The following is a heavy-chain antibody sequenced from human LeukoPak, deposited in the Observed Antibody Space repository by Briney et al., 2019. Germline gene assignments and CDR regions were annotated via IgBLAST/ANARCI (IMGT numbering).Heavy chain of an antibody. CDR2: IGTAGDP. CDR1: GLTLSSYD. D-gene: IGHD3-10*01. J-gene: IGHJ2*01. Sequence: GGSLTLPCTASGLTLSSYDMHWVRQATGKGLEWVSAIGTAGDPYYPGSVKGRFTISRENAKNSLYLQMNSLRGGDTAVYYCARGSTMLRGVNWYFDLWGCGTLVTVSS. CDR3: ARGSTMLRGVNWYFDL. V-gene: IGHV3-13*05.